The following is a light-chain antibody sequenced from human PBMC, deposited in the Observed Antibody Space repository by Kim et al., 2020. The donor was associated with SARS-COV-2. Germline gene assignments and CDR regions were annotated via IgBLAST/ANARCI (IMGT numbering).Light chain of an antibody. V-gene: IGKV3-15*01. CDR2: GAS. J-gene: IGKJ5*01. CDR1: QSVSSN. CDR3: QQYTNWPMT. Sequence: GSPGERATLSCRASQSVSSNLAWYQQKPGQAPRLLIYGASDRATGIPARFSGGGSGTEFTLTIDSLQSEDFAVYYCQQYTNWPMTFGQGTRLEIK.